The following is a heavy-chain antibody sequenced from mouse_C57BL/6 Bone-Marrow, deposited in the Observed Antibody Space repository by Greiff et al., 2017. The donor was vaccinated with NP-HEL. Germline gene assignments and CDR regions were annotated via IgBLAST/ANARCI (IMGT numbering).Heavy chain of an antibody. CDR3: ARHPSYGNYPHYYAMDY. V-gene: IGHV5-6*01. D-gene: IGHD2-10*01. CDR2: ISSGGSYT. Sequence: EVKVVESGGDLVKPGGSLKLSCAASGFTFSSYGMSWVRQTPDKRLEWVATISSGGSYTYYPDSVKGRFTISRDNAKNTLYLQMSSLKSEDTAMYYCARHPSYGNYPHYYAMDYWGQGTSVTVSS. CDR1: GFTFSSYG. J-gene: IGHJ4*01.